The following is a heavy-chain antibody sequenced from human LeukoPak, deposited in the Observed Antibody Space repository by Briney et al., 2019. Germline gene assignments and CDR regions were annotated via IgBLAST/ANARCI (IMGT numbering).Heavy chain of an antibody. CDR3: ARGGYYGSGNDFRFDP. J-gene: IGHJ5*02. V-gene: IGHV4-59*01. D-gene: IGHD3-10*01. Sequence: SETLSLTCTVSGGSISNYYWNWIRQPPGKGLEWIGFIYSSGTTNYNPSLKSRLTFSLDTSKNQFSLKLTSMTAADTAVYYCARGGYYGSGNDFRFDPWGQGTLVTVSS. CDR1: GGSISNYY. CDR2: IYSSGTT.